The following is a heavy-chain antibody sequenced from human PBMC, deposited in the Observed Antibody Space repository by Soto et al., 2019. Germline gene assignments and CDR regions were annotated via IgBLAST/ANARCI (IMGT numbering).Heavy chain of an antibody. V-gene: IGHV2-26*01. J-gene: IGHJ4*02. CDR2: IFSNDEK. CDR1: GFSVSNARMG. Sequence: QVTWKESGPVLVKPTETLTLTCTVSGFSVSNARMGETWIRQPPGKTLEWLAHIFSNDEKSYSTSLKSRLTISKDTSKSQVVLTMTNMDPVDTGTYYCARITTGGWFDYWGQGTLVTVSS. D-gene: IGHD3-10*01. CDR3: ARITTGGWFDY.